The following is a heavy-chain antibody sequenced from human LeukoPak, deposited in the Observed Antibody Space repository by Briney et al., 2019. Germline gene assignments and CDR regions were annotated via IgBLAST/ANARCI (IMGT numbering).Heavy chain of an antibody. Sequence: GGSLRLSCAASGFTFSSYAMSWVRQAPGKGLEWVSAISGSGGSTYYADSVKGRFTISRDNSKNTLYLQMNSLRAEDTAVYYCAKAIDIVVVVAADYYYYGMDVWGQGTTVTVSS. CDR3: AKAIDIVVVVAADYYYYGMDV. V-gene: IGHV3-23*01. J-gene: IGHJ6*02. CDR1: GFTFSSYA. D-gene: IGHD2-15*01. CDR2: ISGSGGST.